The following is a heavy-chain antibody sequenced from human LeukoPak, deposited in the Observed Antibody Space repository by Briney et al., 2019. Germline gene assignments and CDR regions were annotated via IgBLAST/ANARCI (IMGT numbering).Heavy chain of an antibody. CDR2: INPSGGST. Sequence: ASVKVSCKASGYTFTSYYMHWVRQAPGQGLEWMGIINPSGGSTSYALKFQGRVTMTRDTSTSTVYMELSSLRSEDTAVYYCARDRGYSSSSVFGYYYYMDVWGKGTTVTVSS. V-gene: IGHV1-46*01. CDR3: ARDRGYSSSSVFGYYYYMDV. J-gene: IGHJ6*03. CDR1: GYTFTSYY. D-gene: IGHD6-6*01.